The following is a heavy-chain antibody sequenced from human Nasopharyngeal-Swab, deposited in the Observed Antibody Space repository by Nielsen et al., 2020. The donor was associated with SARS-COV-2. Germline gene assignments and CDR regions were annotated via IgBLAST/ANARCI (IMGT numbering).Heavy chain of an antibody. D-gene: IGHD5-18*01. CDR2: ISSNSRYI. CDR3: ARDGPELWSYYYNYGMDV. J-gene: IGHJ6*02. CDR1: GFTFSSYS. Sequence: GGSLRLSCAASGFTFSSYSMNWVRQAPGKGLEWVSSISSNSRYIYYADSVKGRFTISRDNAKNSLYLQMNSLRAEDTAVYYCARDGPELWSYYYNYGMDVWGQGTTVTVSS. V-gene: IGHV3-21*01.